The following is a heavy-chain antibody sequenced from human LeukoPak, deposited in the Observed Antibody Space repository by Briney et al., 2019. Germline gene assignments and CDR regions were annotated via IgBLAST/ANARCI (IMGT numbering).Heavy chain of an antibody. V-gene: IGHV1-69*01. CDR2: IIPIFGTA. CDR1: GGTFSSYA. D-gene: IGHD6-13*01. J-gene: IGHJ4*02. CDR3: ARVSIAAAGIIAPDY. Sequence: SVKVSCKASGGTFSSYAISWVRQAPGQGLEWMGGIIPIFGTANYAQKFQGRVTITADESTSTAYMELSSLRSEDTAVYYCARVSIAAAGIIAPDYWVQGTLVTVTS.